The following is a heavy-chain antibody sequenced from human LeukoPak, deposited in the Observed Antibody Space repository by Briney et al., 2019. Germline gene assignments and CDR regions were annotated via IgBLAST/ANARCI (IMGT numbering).Heavy chain of an antibody. D-gene: IGHD1-26*01. CDR3: TTGSYYTTGAFDI. J-gene: IGHJ3*02. V-gene: IGHV3-15*01. CDR1: GFTLTYTW. Sequence: GGSLRLSCAVSGFTLTYTWMSWVRQPPGKGLEWIARIRSTKDGGTAEHAAPVKGRFTVSRDDSKNTIYLQMNSLKIEATALYYCTTGSYYTTGAFDIWGQGTMVTVSS. CDR2: IRSTKDGGTA.